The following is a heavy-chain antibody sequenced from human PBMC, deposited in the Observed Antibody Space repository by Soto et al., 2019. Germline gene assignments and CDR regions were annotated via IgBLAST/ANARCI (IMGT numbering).Heavy chain of an antibody. D-gene: IGHD3-10*01. V-gene: IGHV1-18*01. Sequence: ASVKVSCKASGYTFTSYGISWVRQAPGQGLEWMGWISAYNGNTNYAQKLQGRVTMTTDTSTSTAYMELRSLRSDDTAVYYCARDLLLWFGELPNPVDPWGQGTLVTVSS. CDR3: ARDLLLWFGELPNPVDP. CDR2: ISAYNGNT. J-gene: IGHJ5*02. CDR1: GYTFTSYG.